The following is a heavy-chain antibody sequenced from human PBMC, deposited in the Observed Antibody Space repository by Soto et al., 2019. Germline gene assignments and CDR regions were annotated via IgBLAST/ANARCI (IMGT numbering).Heavy chain of an antibody. Sequence: QVQLVQSGAEVKKPGASVKVSCKASGYIFTNHYIHWVRQTPGQGLEWMGIINPSGGSTNYLQKFQGRVTMTRDTSTSTVYMELSSLRSEDTAVYFCARADYYDSSGFYYDYWGQGTLVTVSS. CDR2: INPSGGST. J-gene: IGHJ4*02. CDR3: ARADYYDSSGFYYDY. CDR1: GYIFTNHY. D-gene: IGHD3-22*01. V-gene: IGHV1-46*01.